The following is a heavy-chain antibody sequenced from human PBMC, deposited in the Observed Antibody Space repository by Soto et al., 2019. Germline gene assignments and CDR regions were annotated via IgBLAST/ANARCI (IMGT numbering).Heavy chain of an antibody. V-gene: IGHV4-34*01. D-gene: IGHD1-26*01. CDR3: ARGYVSYGSYRVAFDI. CDR2: INHSGST. J-gene: IGHJ3*02. CDR1: GGSFSGYY. Sequence: SETLSLTCAVYGGSFSGYYWSWIRQPPGKGLEWIGEINHSGSTNYNPSLKSRVTISVDTSKNQFSLKLSSVTAADTAVYYCARGYVSYGSYRVAFDIWGQGTMVTVSS.